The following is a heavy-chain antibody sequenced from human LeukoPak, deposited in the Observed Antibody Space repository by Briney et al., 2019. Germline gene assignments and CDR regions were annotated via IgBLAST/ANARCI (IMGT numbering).Heavy chain of an antibody. CDR1: GGSFSGYY. CDR3: ARGRDTYYYDSSGRNDAFGI. V-gene: IGHV4-34*01. CDR2: INHSGST. Sequence: SETLSLTCAVYGGSFSGYYWSWIRQPPGKGLEWIGEINHSGSTNYNPSLKSRVTISVDTSKNQFSLKLSSVTAADTAVYYCARGRDTYYYDSSGRNDAFGIWGQGTMATVSS. J-gene: IGHJ3*02. D-gene: IGHD3-22*01.